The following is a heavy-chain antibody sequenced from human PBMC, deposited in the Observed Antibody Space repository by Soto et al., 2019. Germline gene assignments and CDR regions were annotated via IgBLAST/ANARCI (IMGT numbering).Heavy chain of an antibody. J-gene: IGHJ5*02. D-gene: IGHD3-10*01. CDR2: IKSKTDGGTT. CDR1: GFTFSNAW. V-gene: IGHV3-15*01. Sequence: EVQLVESGGGLVKPGGSLRLSCAASGFTFSNAWMSWVRQAPGKGLEWVGRIKSKTDGGTTDYAAPVKGRFTISRDDSKNTLYLQMNSLKTEDTAVYYCYSDTMVRGVINNWFDPWGQGTLVTVSS. CDR3: YSDTMVRGVINNWFDP.